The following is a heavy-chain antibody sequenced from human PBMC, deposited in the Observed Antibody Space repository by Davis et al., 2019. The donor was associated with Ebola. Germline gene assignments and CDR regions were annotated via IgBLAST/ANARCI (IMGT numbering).Heavy chain of an antibody. D-gene: IGHD2-15*01. V-gene: IGHV3-48*02. CDR1: GFTFSSYS. CDR2: ISSSSSTI. Sequence: GGSLRLSCAASGFTFSSYSMNWVRQAPGKGLEWVSYISSSSSTIYYADSVKGRFTISRDNAKNSLYLQMNSLRDEDTAVYYCARKRCSGGSCYYYYGMDVWGKGTTVTVSS. J-gene: IGHJ6*04. CDR3: ARKRCSGGSCYYYYGMDV.